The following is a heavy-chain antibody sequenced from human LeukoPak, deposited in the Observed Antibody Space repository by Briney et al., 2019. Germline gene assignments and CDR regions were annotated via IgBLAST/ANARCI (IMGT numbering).Heavy chain of an antibody. Sequence: SETLSLTCTVSGGYIITSGHYWGWIRQPPGKGLEWIGEINHSGSTNYNPSLKSRVTISVDTSKNQFSLKLSSVTAADTAVYYCARARKMATIGPWYSDLWGRGTLVTVSS. CDR3: ARARKMATIGPWYSDL. CDR1: GGYIITSGHY. J-gene: IGHJ2*01. V-gene: IGHV4-39*07. D-gene: IGHD5-24*01. CDR2: INHSGST.